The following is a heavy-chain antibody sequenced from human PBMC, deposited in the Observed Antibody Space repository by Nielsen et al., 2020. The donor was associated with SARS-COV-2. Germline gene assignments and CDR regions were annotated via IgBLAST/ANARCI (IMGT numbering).Heavy chain of an antibody. CDR1: GYTFTTFG. D-gene: IGHD2-21*02. CDR2: ISAYNGNT. V-gene: IGHV1-18*04. Sequence: ASVKVSCKASGYTFTTFGITWVRQAPGQGLEWMGWISAYNGNTNYAQILQGRVTMTTDTSTSTAYMELRSLRSDDTAVYYCARVSIVVVTAIHYGMDVWGQGTTVTVSS. J-gene: IGHJ6*02. CDR3: ARVSIVVVTAIHYGMDV.